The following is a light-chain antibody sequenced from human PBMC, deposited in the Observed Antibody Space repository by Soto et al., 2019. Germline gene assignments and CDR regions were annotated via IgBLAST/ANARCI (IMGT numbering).Light chain of an antibody. Sequence: DIQMTQSPSSLSSSVGDKVAITCLASHSIRSYVTWYQQKPGKAPKLLIYAASTLQSGVPSRFSGSGSGTDFTLTISSLQPEDFATYYCQQSYSNRWTFGQGTKVDIK. CDR2: AAS. V-gene: IGKV1-39*01. CDR3: QQSYSNRWT. CDR1: HSIRSY. J-gene: IGKJ1*01.